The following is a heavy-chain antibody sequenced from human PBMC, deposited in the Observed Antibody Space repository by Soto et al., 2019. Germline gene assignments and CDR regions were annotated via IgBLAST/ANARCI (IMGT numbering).Heavy chain of an antibody. J-gene: IGHJ5*02. CDR3: ARSHESSGYSSA. CDR1: GGSFSGYY. D-gene: IGHD3-22*01. CDR2: INHSGST. V-gene: IGHV4-34*01. Sequence: QVRLQQWGAGLLKPSETLSLTCAVYGGSFSGYYWNWIRQPPGKGLEWIGEINHSGSTNYNFNPSLKSRVTISVDTSKNQFSLKLSSVTAADTAVYYCARSHESSGYSSAWGQGTLVTVSS.